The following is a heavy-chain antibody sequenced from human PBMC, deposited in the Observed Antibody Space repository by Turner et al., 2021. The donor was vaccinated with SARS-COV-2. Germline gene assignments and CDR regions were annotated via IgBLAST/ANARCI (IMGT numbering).Heavy chain of an antibody. V-gene: IGHV4-61*01. Sequence: QVQLQESGPGLVKPSETLSLTCTVSGGSVSSGSYYWSWIRQPPGKGLEWIGYIYYIGSTNYNPSLKSRVTISVDTSQNQFSLKLSSVTAADTAVYYCARGEVGYCSGGRCYSGSYWGQGTLVTVSS. CDR3: ARGEVGYCSGGRCYSGSY. J-gene: IGHJ4*02. CDR1: GGSVSSGSYY. D-gene: IGHD2-15*01. CDR2: IYYIGST.